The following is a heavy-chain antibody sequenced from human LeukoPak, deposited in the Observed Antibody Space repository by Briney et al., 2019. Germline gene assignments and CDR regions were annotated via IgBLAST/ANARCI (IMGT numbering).Heavy chain of an antibody. D-gene: IGHD2-15*01. Sequence: SETLSLTCTASGGSISSYYWSWIRQPPGKGLEWIGYIYYSGSTNYNPSLKSRVTISVDTSKNQFSLKLSSVTAADTAVYYCAGVVHAEYFQHWGQGTLVTVSS. J-gene: IGHJ1*01. V-gene: IGHV4-59*08. CDR3: AGVVHAEYFQH. CDR1: GGSISSYY. CDR2: IYYSGST.